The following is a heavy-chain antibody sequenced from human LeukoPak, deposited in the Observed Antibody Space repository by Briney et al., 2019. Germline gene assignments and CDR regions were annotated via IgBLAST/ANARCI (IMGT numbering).Heavy chain of an antibody. CDR2: ISNDNTYI. CDR1: GFTLSSYS. V-gene: IGHV3-21*01. Sequence: GGSLRLSCAASGFTLSSYSMNWVRQAPGKGLEWVSSISNDNTYIYYSDSVKGRLTISRDNSKSSLYLQMNDLRAEDTAVYYCARNDYTQNRGYCVDYWGQGTLVTVSS. CDR3: ARNDYTQNRGYCVDY. D-gene: IGHD4-11*01. J-gene: IGHJ4*02.